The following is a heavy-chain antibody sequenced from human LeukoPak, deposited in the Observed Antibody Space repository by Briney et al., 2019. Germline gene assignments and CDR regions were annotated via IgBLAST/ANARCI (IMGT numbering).Heavy chain of an antibody. CDR1: GFTFSSYW. V-gene: IGHV3-7*01. Sequence: GGSLRLSCAASGFTFSSYWMSWVRQAPGKGLEWVANIKQDGSEKYYVDSVKGRFTISRDNAKNSLYLQMNSLRAEDTAVYYCARDSDSSGWLDYYMDVWGKGTTVTISS. CDR3: ARDSDSSGWLDYYMDV. J-gene: IGHJ6*03. D-gene: IGHD6-19*01. CDR2: IKQDGSEK.